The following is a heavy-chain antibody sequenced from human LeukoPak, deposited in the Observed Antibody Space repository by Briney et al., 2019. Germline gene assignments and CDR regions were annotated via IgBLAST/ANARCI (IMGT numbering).Heavy chain of an antibody. CDR1: GFTVSFNY. J-gene: IGHJ6*03. CDR3: ARAQWRTYSYYYMDV. Sequence: AGGSLRLPCAASGFTVSFNYMSWVRQAPGKGLEWISVIYSGGSTYYADSVKGRFTISRDDSKNTLYLQMNSLRAEDTAIYYCARAQWRTYSYYYMDVWGKGTTVTVSS. CDR2: IYSGGST. V-gene: IGHV3-53*01. D-gene: IGHD6-19*01.